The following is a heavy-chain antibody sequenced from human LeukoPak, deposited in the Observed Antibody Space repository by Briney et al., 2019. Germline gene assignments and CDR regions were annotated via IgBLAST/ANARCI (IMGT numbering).Heavy chain of an antibody. CDR2: IKRDGSEK. Sequence: PSETLSLTCTVSGGPISSYYWSWVRQAPGKGLEWVANIKRDGSEKFQVDSVKGRFTISRDNAKNSLYLQMNSLRVEDTAVYYCARGGWDFDWLKGAFDIWGQGTMVTVSS. CDR3: ARGGWDFDWLKGAFDI. V-gene: IGHV3-7*04. D-gene: IGHD3-9*01. J-gene: IGHJ3*02. CDR1: GGPISSYY.